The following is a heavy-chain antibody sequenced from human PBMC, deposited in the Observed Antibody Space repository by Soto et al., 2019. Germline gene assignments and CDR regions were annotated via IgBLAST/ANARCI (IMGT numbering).Heavy chain of an antibody. V-gene: IGHV3-15*02. Sequence: EVQLVESGGALVEPGGSLRLSCAASGFTFSRAWMSWVRQTPGKGLEWVGRIKSETDGGTIEYAAPVKGRFTISRSDSEDTLFLQMISLRPEDTAVYYCVTDFPYSSGYGYWGQGTLVTVSS. CDR3: VTDFPYSSGYGY. CDR1: GFTFSRAW. CDR2: IKSETDGGTI. D-gene: IGHD3-10*01. J-gene: IGHJ4*02.